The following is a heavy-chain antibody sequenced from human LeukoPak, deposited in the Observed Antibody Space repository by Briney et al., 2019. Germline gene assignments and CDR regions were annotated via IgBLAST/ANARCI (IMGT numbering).Heavy chain of an antibody. V-gene: IGHV4-59*01. CDR1: GGSISSYY. J-gene: IGHJ4*02. D-gene: IGHD6-13*01. CDR2: IYYSGST. CDR3: ARGKGSSWYQYYFDY. Sequence: SGTLSLTCTVSGGSISSYYWSWIRQPPGKGLEWIGYIYYSGSTNYNPSLKSRVTISVDTAKNQFSLKLSSVTAADTAVYYCARGKGSSWYQYYFDYWGQGTLVTVSS.